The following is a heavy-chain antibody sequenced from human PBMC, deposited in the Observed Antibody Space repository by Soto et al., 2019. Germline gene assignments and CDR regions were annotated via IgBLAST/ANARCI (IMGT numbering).Heavy chain of an antibody. D-gene: IGHD6-19*01. CDR3: VRGTSAWRGMDY. J-gene: IGHJ4*02. CDR2: ICRDGGGT. V-gene: IGHV3-74*01. Sequence: EVQLVESGGGLVQPGGSLRLSCAVSGFTFSTYCMHWVRQAPETGLVWVSRICRDGGGTDYADSVKGRFTISRDDAENSLHLQMNSLRVEDTAIYYCVRGTSAWRGMDYCGQGTLVTVSS. CDR1: GFTFSTYC.